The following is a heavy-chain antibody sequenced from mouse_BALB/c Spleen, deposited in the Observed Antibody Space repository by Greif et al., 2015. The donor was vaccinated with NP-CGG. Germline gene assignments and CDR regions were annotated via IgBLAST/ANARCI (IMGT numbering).Heavy chain of an antibody. CDR2: INPSTGYT. CDR3: ARNYRYDGYAMDY. Sequence: QVQLQQSGAELAKPGASVKMSCKASGYTFTSYWMHWVKQRPGQGLEWIGYINPSTGYTEYNQKFKDKATLTADKSSSTAYTQLSSLTSEDSAVYYCARNYRYDGYAMDYWGQGTSVTVSS. CDR1: GYTFTSYW. J-gene: IGHJ4*01. V-gene: IGHV1-7*01. D-gene: IGHD2-14*01.